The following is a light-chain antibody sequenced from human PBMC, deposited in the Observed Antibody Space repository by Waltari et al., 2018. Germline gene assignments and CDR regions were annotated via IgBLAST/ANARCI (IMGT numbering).Light chain of an antibody. CDR2: DAS. V-gene: IGKV3-20*01. Sequence: EIELTQSPGTLSLSPGERATLSCRTSQSVSSSLAWYQQKPGQAPRLLIYDASTRATCIPDRFSGSGSGTDFSLTISRLEPEDFAVYYCQKYGTLPATFGQGTKVEIK. CDR3: QKYGTLPAT. CDR1: QSVSSS. J-gene: IGKJ1*01.